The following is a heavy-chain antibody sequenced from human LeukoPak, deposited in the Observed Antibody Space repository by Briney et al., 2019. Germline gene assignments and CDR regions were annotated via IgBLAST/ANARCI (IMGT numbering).Heavy chain of an antibody. CDR3: AKSIVRSTETELRYFDWSYFDY. D-gene: IGHD3-9*01. CDR2: ISGSGGST. J-gene: IGHJ4*02. V-gene: IGHV3-23*01. Sequence: GGSLRLSCAASGFTFSSYSMNWVRQAPGKGLEWVSAISGSGGSTYYADSVKGRFTISRDNSKNTLYLQMNSLRAEDTAVYYCAKSIVRSTETELRYFDWSYFDYWGQGTLVTVSS. CDR1: GFTFSSYS.